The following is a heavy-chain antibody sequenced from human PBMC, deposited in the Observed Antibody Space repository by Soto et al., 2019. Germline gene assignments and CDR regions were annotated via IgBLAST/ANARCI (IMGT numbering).Heavy chain of an antibody. D-gene: IGHD3-16*01. CDR1: AASFSKYY. CDR2: IYFNGNT. CDR3: ASVTFGGVVLAH. J-gene: IGHJ4*02. V-gene: IGHV4-59*01. Sequence: SETLSLTCTVSAASFSKYYWSWIRQPPGKGLEWIGYIYFNGNTNYNPYLKRRVTISIDTSKKQISLNLTSVTDADTAVYYCASVTFGGVVLAHWGQGTLVTVSS.